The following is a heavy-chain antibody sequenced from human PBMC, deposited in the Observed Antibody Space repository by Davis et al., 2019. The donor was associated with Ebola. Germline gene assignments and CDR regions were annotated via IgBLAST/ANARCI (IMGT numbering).Heavy chain of an antibody. CDR1: GGSISSGDNY. V-gene: IGHV4-30-4*01. J-gene: IGHJ6*02. CDR3: ARDSPHGFGPWFGPPPRNGMDV. CDR2: IYYSGST. Sequence: PSETLSLTCTVSGGSISSGDNYWSWIRQPPGKGLEWIGCIYYSGSTYYNPSLKSRVTISVDTSKNQFSLKLRSVTAADTAVYYCARDSPHGFGPWFGPPPRNGMDVWGQGTTVTVSS. D-gene: IGHD3-10*01.